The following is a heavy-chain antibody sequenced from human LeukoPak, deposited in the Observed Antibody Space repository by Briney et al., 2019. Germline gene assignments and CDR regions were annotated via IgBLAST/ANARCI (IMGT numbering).Heavy chain of an antibody. Sequence: GGSLRLSCGASGFTFSSYAINWVRQTPGKGLEWVSAITASGDSTYYADSVKGRFTISRDNSKNTLSLQMNSLRAEDTAVYYCAKRGAYDNRYFDYWGQGTLVTVSS. CDR1: GFTFSSYA. D-gene: IGHD3-22*01. J-gene: IGHJ4*02. V-gene: IGHV3-23*01. CDR3: AKRGAYDNRYFDY. CDR2: ITASGDST.